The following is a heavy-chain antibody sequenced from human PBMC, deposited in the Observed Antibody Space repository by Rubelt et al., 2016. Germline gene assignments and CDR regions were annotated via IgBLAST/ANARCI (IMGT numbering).Heavy chain of an antibody. CDR1: VGSFSGYF. Sequence: QEELQQWGAGLVKPSETLSLPCAVYVGSFSGYFWSWIRQAPGKGLEWIGHVNYDGTPEYSPSLTSHVTISQATAKNQVSVKLSSVTAADVAVYYCARDPRPRLVCGFDYWGQGALVTVSS. V-gene: IGHV4-34*01. CDR3: ARDPRPRLVCGFDY. J-gene: IGHJ4*02. CDR2: VNYDGTP. D-gene: IGHD6-19*01.